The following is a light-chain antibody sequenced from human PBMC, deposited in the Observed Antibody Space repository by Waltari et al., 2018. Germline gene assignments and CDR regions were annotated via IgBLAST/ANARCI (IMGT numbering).Light chain of an antibody. Sequence: QSALPQPASVSGSPGKSITISCTGTSSYVGSYNDVPWYQQHPGKAPKLMIYDVSKRPSGVSNRFSGSKSGNTASLTISGLQAEDEADYYCSSYTTSTTLVFGGGTKLTVL. CDR3: SSYTTSTTLV. J-gene: IGLJ3*02. CDR1: SSYVGSYND. CDR2: DVS. V-gene: IGLV2-14*01.